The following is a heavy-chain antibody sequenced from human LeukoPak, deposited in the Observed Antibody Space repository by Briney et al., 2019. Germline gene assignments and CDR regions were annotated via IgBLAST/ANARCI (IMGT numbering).Heavy chain of an antibody. CDR1: GGSISSGDYS. CDR3: ARAAGPSSPFDH. J-gene: IGHJ4*02. CDR2: IYHSGST. V-gene: IGHV4-30-2*01. D-gene: IGHD3-10*01. Sequence: SQTLSLTCVVAGGSISSGDYSWTWIRQPPGKGLAWIGHIYHSGSTHYNPSLNSRVTISVDRSKNQFSLKLSSVTAADTAVYYCARAAGPSSPFDHWGQGTLVTVSS.